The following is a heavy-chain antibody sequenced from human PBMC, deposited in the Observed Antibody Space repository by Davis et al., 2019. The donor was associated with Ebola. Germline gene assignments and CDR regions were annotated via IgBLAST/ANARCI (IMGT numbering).Heavy chain of an antibody. CDR2: FYSGGDI. CDR3: TSGQTRSSSVDY. J-gene: IGHJ4*02. Sequence: PGGSLRLSCAASGFTVSSNYMSWVRQPPGKGLEWVSVFYSGGDIYYADSVKGRFTISRDNSKNTVYLQMNSLRAEDTAMFYCTSGQTRSSSVDYWGQGTLVTVSS. CDR1: GFTVSSNY. V-gene: IGHV3-53*01. D-gene: IGHD3/OR15-3a*01.